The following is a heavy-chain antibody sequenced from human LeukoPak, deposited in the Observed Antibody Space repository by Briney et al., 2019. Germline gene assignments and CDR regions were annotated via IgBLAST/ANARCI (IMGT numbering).Heavy chain of an antibody. D-gene: IGHD2-15*01. V-gene: IGHV1-2*02. J-gene: IGHJ5*02. CDR3: LGVVAATLSPS. CDR2: INPNSGGT. CDR1: GYTFSGYY. Sequence: ASVKVSCKASGYTFSGYYMHWVRQAPGQGLEWMGWINPNSGGTNYAHKFQGRVTMTRDTAISTDYMDLSMLRSDDTAVYYCLGVVAATLSPSWGEGTLVTVSS.